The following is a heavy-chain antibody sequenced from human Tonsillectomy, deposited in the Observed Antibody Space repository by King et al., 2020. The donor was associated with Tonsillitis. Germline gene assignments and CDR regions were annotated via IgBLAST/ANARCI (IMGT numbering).Heavy chain of an antibody. V-gene: IGHV3-49*04. Sequence: VQLVESGGGLVQPGRSLRLSCTGSGFTFGDYAMGWVRPAPGKGLEWVSFIRNITYGGTTEYAASVKGRFTISRDDSKGIAYLQMHNLKPEDTAVYYGTSDVGYSNGDWGQGTLVTVSS. D-gene: IGHD4-11*01. CDR2: IRNITYGGTT. CDR1: GFTFGDYA. CDR3: TSDVGYSNGD. J-gene: IGHJ4*02.